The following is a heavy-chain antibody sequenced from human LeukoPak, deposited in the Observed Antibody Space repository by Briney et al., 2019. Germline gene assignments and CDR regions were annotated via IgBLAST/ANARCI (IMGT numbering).Heavy chain of an antibody. Sequence: SETLSLTCTVSGGSVSSGSYYWSWIRQPPGKGLEWIGYIYYSGSTYYNPSLKSRVTISVDTSKNQFSLKLSSVTAADTAVYYRARALGQLWHKMKFDYWGQGTLVTVSS. D-gene: IGHD5-18*01. CDR1: GGSVSSGSYY. V-gene: IGHV4-61*01. J-gene: IGHJ4*02. CDR3: ARALGQLWHKMKFDY. CDR2: IYYSGST.